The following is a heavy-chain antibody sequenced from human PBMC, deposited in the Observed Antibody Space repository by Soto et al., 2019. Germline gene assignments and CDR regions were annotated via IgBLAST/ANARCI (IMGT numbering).Heavy chain of an antibody. CDR3: TTVTTTAMAYYYYYGMDV. D-gene: IGHD5-18*01. V-gene: IGHV3-15*01. CDR2: IKSKTDGGTT. J-gene: IGHJ6*02. CDR1: GFTFSNAW. Sequence: EVQLVESGGGLVKPGGPLRLSCAASGFTFSNAWMSWVRQAPGKGLEWVGRIKSKTDGGTTDYAAPVKGRFTISRDDSKITLYLQMNSLKTEVTAVYYCTTVTTTAMAYYYYYGMDVWGQGTTVTVSS.